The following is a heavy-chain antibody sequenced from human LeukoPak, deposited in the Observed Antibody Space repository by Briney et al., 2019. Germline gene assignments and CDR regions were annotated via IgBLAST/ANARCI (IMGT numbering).Heavy chain of an antibody. V-gene: IGHV1-18*01. CDR2: ISTYNGNT. D-gene: IGHD3-3*01. CDR1: GYTFTSYG. Sequence: ASVKVSCKASGYTFTSYGISWVRQAPGQGLEWMGWISTYNGNTKYAQKFQVRLTMTTDTSTTTAYMELRSLRSDDTAVYYCARLPSDDFWSGYYLKGHFDHWGQGTPVTVSS. CDR3: ARLPSDDFWSGYYLKGHFDH. J-gene: IGHJ4*02.